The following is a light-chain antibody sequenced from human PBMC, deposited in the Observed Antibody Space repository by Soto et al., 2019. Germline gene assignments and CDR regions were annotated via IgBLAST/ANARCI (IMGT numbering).Light chain of an antibody. CDR2: GAS. J-gene: IGKJ2*01. CDR3: HQYTNWPKT. CDR1: QSVGSN. V-gene: IGKV3-15*01. Sequence: EIVMTQSPATLSVSPGERASLSCRASQSVGSNLAWYQQTAGQAPRLLIYGASTRATGIPARFSGRGSATEFTRTTCRLQYEDFAVYSCHQYTNWPKTFGQGTKLDIK.